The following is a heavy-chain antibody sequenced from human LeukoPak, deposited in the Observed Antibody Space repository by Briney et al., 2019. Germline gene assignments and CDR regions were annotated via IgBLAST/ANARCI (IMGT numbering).Heavy chain of an antibody. CDR3: ARDPYSSSWSSAFDI. Sequence: GGSLRLSCAASGFTFSSYSMDWVRQAPGKGLEWVSSISSSSSYIYYADSVKGQFTISRDNAKNSLYLQMNSLRAEDTAVYYCARDPYSSSWSSAFDIWGQGTMVTVSS. CDR1: GFTFSSYS. CDR2: ISSSSSYI. J-gene: IGHJ3*02. V-gene: IGHV3-21*01. D-gene: IGHD6-13*01.